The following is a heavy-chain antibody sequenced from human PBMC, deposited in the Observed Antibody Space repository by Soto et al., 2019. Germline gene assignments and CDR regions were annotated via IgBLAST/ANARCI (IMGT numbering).Heavy chain of an antibody. CDR2: INHSGST. Sequence: QVQLQQWGAGLLKPSETLSLTCAVYGGSFSGYYWSWIRQPPGKGLEWIGEINHSGSTNYNPSLNSLVIISVDTSKNQFSLKLSFVTAADTAVYYCARGYVRNFDYWGQGPLVTVSS. CDR1: GGSFSGYY. D-gene: IGHD3-10*02. CDR3: ARGYVRNFDY. J-gene: IGHJ4*02. V-gene: IGHV4-34*01.